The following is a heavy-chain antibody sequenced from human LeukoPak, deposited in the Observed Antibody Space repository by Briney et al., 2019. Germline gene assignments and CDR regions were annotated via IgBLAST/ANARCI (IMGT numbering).Heavy chain of an antibody. CDR1: GGSISSGGYY. V-gene: IGHV4-31*03. Sequence: SETLSLTCTVSGGSISSGGYYWSWIRQHPGKGLEWIGYIYYSGSTYYNPSLKSRVTISVDTSKNQFSLKLSSVTAADTAVYYCARDRGKYYYGSGMGPDSYGMDVWGQGTTVTVSS. D-gene: IGHD3-10*01. CDR2: IYYSGST. CDR3: ARDRGKYYYGSGMGPDSYGMDV. J-gene: IGHJ6*02.